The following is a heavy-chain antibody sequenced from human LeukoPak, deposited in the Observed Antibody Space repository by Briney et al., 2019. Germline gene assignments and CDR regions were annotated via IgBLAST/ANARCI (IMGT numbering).Heavy chain of an antibody. V-gene: IGHV4-4*02. CDR1: GGSISSSNR. CDR3: ARVTGNTTYYFDY. J-gene: IGHJ4*02. CDR2: IYHSGST. Sequence: GVLRLSCAVSGGSISSSNRWSWVRQPPGKGLEWIGEIYHSGSTNYNPSLKSRVTISVDKSKNQFSLKLSSVTAADTAVYYCARVTGNTTYYFDYWGQGTLVTVSS. D-gene: IGHD1-14*01.